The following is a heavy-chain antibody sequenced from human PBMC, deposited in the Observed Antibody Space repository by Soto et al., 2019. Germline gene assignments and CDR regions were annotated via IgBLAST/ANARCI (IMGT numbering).Heavy chain of an antibody. CDR1: GFTFTNYA. D-gene: IGHD4-17*01. CDR3: AKGTATVSVLFDY. Sequence: PGESLKISCAASGFTFTNYAVSWVRQAPGKGPEWVSAISASAASTYYADSVRGRFTISRDNSKNTLYLQMNSLRAEDTAVYYCAKGTATVSVLFDYWGHGTLVTVSS. V-gene: IGHV3-23*01. J-gene: IGHJ4*01. CDR2: ISASAAST.